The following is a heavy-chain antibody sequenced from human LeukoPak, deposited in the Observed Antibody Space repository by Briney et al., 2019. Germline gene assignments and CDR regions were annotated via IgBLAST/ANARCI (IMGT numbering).Heavy chain of an antibody. J-gene: IGHJ6*02. D-gene: IGHD3-16*01. Sequence: GALRLSCAASGFTFSDSWMSWVRQAPGKGLEWVANMNQDGSEKDYVDSVKGRFTISRDNARNSLYLQMGSLRAEDTAVYYCATYTHWVAGDVWGQGTTVTVSS. V-gene: IGHV3-7*01. CDR1: GFTFSDSW. CDR3: ATYTHWVAGDV. CDR2: MNQDGSEK.